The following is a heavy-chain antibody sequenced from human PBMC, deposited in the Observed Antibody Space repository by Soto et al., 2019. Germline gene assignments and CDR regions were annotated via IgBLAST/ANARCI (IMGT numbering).Heavy chain of an antibody. V-gene: IGHV3-23*01. CDR3: AKENDFSR. J-gene: IGHJ4*02. D-gene: IGHD3-3*01. CDR1: GFTFTTSA. Sequence: GGSLRLSCAASGFTFTTSAMNWVRQAPGKGLEWVSGISDSGSATDYADSVKGRFTISRDTSKNTLYLQMNTLRAEDTAVYYCAKENDFSRWGQGTLVTVSS. CDR2: ISDSGSAT.